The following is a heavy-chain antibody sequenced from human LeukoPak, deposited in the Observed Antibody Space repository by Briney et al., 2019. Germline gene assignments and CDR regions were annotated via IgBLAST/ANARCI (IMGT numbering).Heavy chain of an antibody. CDR3: ARGLVPRYYYDSSGYSEAFDI. V-gene: IGHV4-34*01. J-gene: IGHJ3*02. CDR1: GGSFSGYY. CDR2: INHSGST. D-gene: IGHD3-22*01. Sequence: ETLSLTCAVYGGSFSGYYWSWIRQPPGKGLEWIGEINHSGSTNYNPSLQSRVTISVDTSKIQFSLKLSSLTAADTSVYYCARGLVPRYYYDSSGYSEAFDIWGQGTMVTVSS.